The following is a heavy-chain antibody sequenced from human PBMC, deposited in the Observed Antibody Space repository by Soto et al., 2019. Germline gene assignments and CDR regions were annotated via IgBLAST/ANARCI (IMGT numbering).Heavy chain of an antibody. CDR1: GGTFSSFS. D-gene: IGHD2-15*01. J-gene: IGHJ4*02. CDR3: ARDAECSGGSCFSGY. Sequence: QVQLVQSGAEVKKPGSSVKVSCKASGGTFSSFSINWVRQAPGQGLEWMGRIIPIFGAANYAQKFQGRVTITADKSTSTAYMDLSSLRSHDTAVYYCARDAECSGGSCFSGYWGQGTQVTVSS. CDR2: IIPIFGAA. V-gene: IGHV1-69*06.